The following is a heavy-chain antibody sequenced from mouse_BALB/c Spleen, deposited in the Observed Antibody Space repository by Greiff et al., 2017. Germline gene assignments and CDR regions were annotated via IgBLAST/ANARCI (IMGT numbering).Heavy chain of an antibody. CDR2: ISSGGSYT. D-gene: IGHD1-1*01. Sequence: VQLKESGGGLVKPGGSLKLSCAASGFTFSSYAMSWVRQSPEKRLEWVAEISSGGSYTYYPDTVTGRFTISRDNAKNTLYLEMSSLRSEDTAMYYCARVAGGSSSAWFAYWGQGTLVTVSA. CDR3: ARVAGGSSSAWFAY. J-gene: IGHJ3*01. V-gene: IGHV5-9-4*01. CDR1: GFTFSSYA.